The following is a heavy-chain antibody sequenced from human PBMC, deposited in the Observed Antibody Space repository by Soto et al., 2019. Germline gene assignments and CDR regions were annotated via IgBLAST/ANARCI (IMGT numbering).Heavy chain of an antibody. CDR2: IWYDGSNT. V-gene: IGHV3-33*01. J-gene: IGHJ4*02. D-gene: IGHD5-12*01. Sequence: QMQLVESGVGVVQPGTSLRLSCAASCFTFSSYGMHCVRQAPGRGLEWVAVIWYDGSNTYYADSVKGRFTISRDNSKNKRYLQMNSLRAEDTALYYCTRDESGWGYDFDYWGQGTLVTVSS. CDR3: TRDESGWGYDFDY. CDR1: CFTFSSYG.